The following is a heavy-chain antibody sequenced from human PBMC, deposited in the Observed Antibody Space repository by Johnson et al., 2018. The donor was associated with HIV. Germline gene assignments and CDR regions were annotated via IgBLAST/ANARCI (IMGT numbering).Heavy chain of an antibody. CDR1: GFTFSDSW. D-gene: IGHD6-13*01. CDR2: INKDGSAT. J-gene: IGHJ3*02. CDR3: AYPREGSSWSNDAFDI. Sequence: VQLVESGGGVVQPGRSLRLSCAASGFTFSDSWMHWVRQAPGKGLVWVSRINKDGSATSYADSVKGRFTISRDNSKNTLYLQMNSLRAEDTAVYYCAYPREGSSWSNDAFDIWGQGTMVTVSS. V-gene: IGHV3-74*02.